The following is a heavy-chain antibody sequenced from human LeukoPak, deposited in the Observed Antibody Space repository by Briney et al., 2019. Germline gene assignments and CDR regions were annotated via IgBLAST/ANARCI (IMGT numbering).Heavy chain of an antibody. D-gene: IGHD1-7*01. CDR2: ISNSSLTI. CDR1: GFPFSSYS. CDR3: ARVTGTTSVVMDS. V-gene: IGHV3-48*01. Sequence: GGSLRLSCAASGFPFSSYSMNWVRQAPGKGLEWISYISNSSLTIYYADSVKGRFTVFRDNGENSLFLQMDSLRAEDTAIYCCARVTGTTSVVMDSWGQGTLVTVSS. J-gene: IGHJ5*02.